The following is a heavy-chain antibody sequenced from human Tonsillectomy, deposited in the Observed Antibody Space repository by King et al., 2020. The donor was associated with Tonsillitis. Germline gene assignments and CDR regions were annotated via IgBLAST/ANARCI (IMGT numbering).Heavy chain of an antibody. Sequence: VQLVQSGAEVKKPGSSVKVSCKASGGTFSSSAISWVRQAPGQGLDWMGGIIPIFGTANYAQKFQGRVPITEDTSTGTAYMELSSLKSEDTAVYYCARSRTIYSNYDHSYGMDVWGQGTTVTVSS. CDR1: GGTFSSSA. V-gene: IGHV1-69*06. D-gene: IGHD4-11*01. CDR2: IIPIFGTA. J-gene: IGHJ6*02. CDR3: ARSRTIYSNYDHSYGMDV.